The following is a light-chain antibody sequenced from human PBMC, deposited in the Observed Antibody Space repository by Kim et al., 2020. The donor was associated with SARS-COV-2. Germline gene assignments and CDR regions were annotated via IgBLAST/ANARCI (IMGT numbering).Light chain of an antibody. J-gene: IGKJ4*01. V-gene: IGKV1-39*01. CDR2: DAS. CDR3: QQSYSMIT. Sequence: SEYVGERVTITCRASQSINIYLNWYQQKLGNAPKILIYDASSLQSGVPSRFSGSGSGTDFNLTISSLQPEDVATYYCQQSYSMITFGGGTKVDIK. CDR1: QSINIY.